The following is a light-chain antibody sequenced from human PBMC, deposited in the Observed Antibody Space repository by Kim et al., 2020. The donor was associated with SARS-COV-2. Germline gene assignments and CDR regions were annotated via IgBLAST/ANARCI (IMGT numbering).Light chain of an antibody. J-gene: IGLJ3*02. V-gene: IGLV7-46*01. CDR1: TGAVTSGHY. CDR3: LLSYSGARARV. CDR2: DTS. Sequence: QAVVTQEPSLTVSPGGTVTLTCGSSTGAVTSGHYPYWFQQKPGQAPRTLIYDTSNKHSWTPARFSGSLLGGKAALTLSGAQPEDEAECYCLLSYSGARARVFGGGTRLTVL.